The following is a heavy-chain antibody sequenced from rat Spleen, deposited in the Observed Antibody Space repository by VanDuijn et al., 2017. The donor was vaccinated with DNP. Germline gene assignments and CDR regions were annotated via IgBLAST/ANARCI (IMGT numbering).Heavy chain of an antibody. D-gene: IGHD1-4*01. CDR3: ARHVLPLRVWDY. V-gene: IGHV5-22*01. Sequence: EVQLVESGGGLVQPGRSLKLSCAASGFTFSDYYMAWVRQAPTKGLEWVAYTNYGGGSTYNGDSVKGRFTISRDNAKSTLYLQMNSLRSEDMATYYCARHVLPLRVWDYWGQGVMVTVSS. CDR1: GFTFSDYY. CDR2: TNYGGGST. J-gene: IGHJ2*01.